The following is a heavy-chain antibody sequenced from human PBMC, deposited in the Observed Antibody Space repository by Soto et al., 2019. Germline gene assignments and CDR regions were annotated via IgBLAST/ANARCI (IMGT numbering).Heavy chain of an antibody. J-gene: IGHJ6*02. CDR1: GYSFIDYW. CDR3: ARLGFEYDTSNPYYSVLHYSGVDV. CDR2: IYPGDSDT. Sequence: PGESLKISCKGSGYSFIDYWIAWVRQVPGKGLEWMGVIYPGDSDTRYSPSFQGHVTISADKSISTAYLQWSTLKASDTAKYYCARLGFEYDTSNPYYSVLHYSGVDVWGQGTTVTVSS. V-gene: IGHV5-51*01. D-gene: IGHD3-9*01.